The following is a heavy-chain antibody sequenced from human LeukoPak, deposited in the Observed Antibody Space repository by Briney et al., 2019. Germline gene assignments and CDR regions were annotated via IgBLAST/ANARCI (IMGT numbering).Heavy chain of an antibody. V-gene: IGHV3-23*01. CDR2: IGGSGNT. CDR3: AKSGGAGRGLDY. J-gene: IGHJ4*02. CDR1: RFTFSSYA. Sequence: GGSLRLSCSASRFTFSSYAMNWVRQAPGKGLGWVSAIGGSGNTYYADSVKGRFTTSRDNSKNTLFLQMNSLRAEDTAVYYCAKSGGAGRGLDYWGQGTLVTVSS. D-gene: IGHD1-26*01.